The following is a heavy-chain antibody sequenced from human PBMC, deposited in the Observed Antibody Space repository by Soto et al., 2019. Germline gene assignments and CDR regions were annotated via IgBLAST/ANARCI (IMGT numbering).Heavy chain of an antibody. CDR2: INSDGITT. CDR3: ARGIQWRYGMDV. Sequence: EVQLVESGGGRVQPGGSLRLSCAATGFTFTNHWMHWVRQAPGKGLVWVSRINSDGITTFYADSVRARFTISRDNARTTVFLQMNSLRGEDTGGYYCARGIQWRYGMDVWGQGTTVTVSS. J-gene: IGHJ6*02. V-gene: IGHV3-74*01. D-gene: IGHD6-19*01. CDR1: GFTFTNHW.